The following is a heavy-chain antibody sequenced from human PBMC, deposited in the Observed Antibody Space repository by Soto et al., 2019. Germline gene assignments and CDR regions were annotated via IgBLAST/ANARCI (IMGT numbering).Heavy chain of an antibody. V-gene: IGHV3-66*01. CDR2: IYSGGST. CDR3: VRAVAGTGWFDP. Sequence: GGSLRLSCAASGFTVSSNYMSWVRQAPGKGLEWVSVIYSGGSTYYADSVKGRFTISRDNAKNTLYLQMNSLRAEDTAVYYCVRAVAGTGWFDPWGQGTLVTVSS. CDR1: GFTVSSNY. J-gene: IGHJ5*02. D-gene: IGHD6-19*01.